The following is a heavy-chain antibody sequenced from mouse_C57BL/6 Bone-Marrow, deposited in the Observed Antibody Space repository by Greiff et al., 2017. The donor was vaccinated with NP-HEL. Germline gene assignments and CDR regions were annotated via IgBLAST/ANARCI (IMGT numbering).Heavy chain of an antibody. Sequence: EVKLVESGGGLVQPGGSLKLSCAASGFTFSDYYMYWVRQTPEKRLEWVAYISNGGGSTYYPDTVKGRFTISRDNAKNTLYLQMSRLKSEDTAMYYCARGVVPYYAMDYWGQGTSVTVSS. J-gene: IGHJ4*01. CDR1: GFTFSDYY. CDR2: ISNGGGST. V-gene: IGHV5-12*01. D-gene: IGHD1-1*01. CDR3: ARGVVPYYAMDY.